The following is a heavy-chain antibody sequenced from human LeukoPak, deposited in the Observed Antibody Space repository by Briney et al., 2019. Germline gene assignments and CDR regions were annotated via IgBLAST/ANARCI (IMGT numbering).Heavy chain of an antibody. CDR1: GDSVSSNSAA. CDR2: TYYRSKWYN. V-gene: IGHV6-1*01. CDR3: TRTVYYYDLYDGFDI. J-gene: IGHJ3*02. D-gene: IGHD3-22*01. Sequence: SQTLSLTCAISGDSVSSNSAAWNWIRQSPSRGLEWLGRTYYRSKWYNDYAVSVKSRITVNPDTSKTQFSLQLNTVTPEDTAVYYCTRTVYYYDLYDGFDIWGQGTMVTVSS.